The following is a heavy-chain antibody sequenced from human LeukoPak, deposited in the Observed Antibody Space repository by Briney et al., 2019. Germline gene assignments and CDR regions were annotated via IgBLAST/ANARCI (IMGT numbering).Heavy chain of an antibody. Sequence: ASVKVSCKASGGTFSSYAISWVRQAPGQGLEWMGRINPNNGGTNYAQKFQGRVTMTRDMSMSTAYMELSRLRSDDTAVYYCAGEDNSSGYRPFDIWGQRTMVTVPS. CDR3: AGEDNSSGYRPFDI. J-gene: IGHJ3*02. D-gene: IGHD3-22*01. CDR2: INPNNGGT. V-gene: IGHV1-2*06. CDR1: GGTFSSYA.